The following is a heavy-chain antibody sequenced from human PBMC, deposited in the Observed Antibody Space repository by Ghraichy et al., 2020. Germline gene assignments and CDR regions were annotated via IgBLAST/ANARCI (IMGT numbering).Heavy chain of an antibody. CDR2: IYYSGST. CDR3: AREHGSGTFALPFNI. Sequence: SQTLSLTCTVSGGPISPYYWSWIRQPPGKGLEWIGYIYYSGSTDYNPSLKSRITISVDTSKNQFSLKLSSVTAADTAVYYCAREHGSGTFALPFNIWGQGTMVTVSS. J-gene: IGHJ3*02. D-gene: IGHD3-10*01. V-gene: IGHV4-59*01. CDR1: GGPISPYY.